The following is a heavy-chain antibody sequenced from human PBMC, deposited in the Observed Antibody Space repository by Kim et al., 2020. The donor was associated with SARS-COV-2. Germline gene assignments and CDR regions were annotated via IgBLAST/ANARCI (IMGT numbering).Heavy chain of an antibody. D-gene: IGHD6-19*01. CDR3: ARDKGYSSGWYYYGMDV. V-gene: IGHV4-59*01. Sequence: LKSRVTISVDTSKNQFSLKLSSVTAADTAVYYCARDKGYSSGWYYYGMDVWGQGTTVTVSS. J-gene: IGHJ6*02.